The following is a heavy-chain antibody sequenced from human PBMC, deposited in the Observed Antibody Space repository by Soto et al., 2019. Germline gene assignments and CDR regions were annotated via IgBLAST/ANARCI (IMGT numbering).Heavy chain of an antibody. CDR1: GFTFSNYA. D-gene: IGHD1-1*01. J-gene: IGHJ4*02. Sequence: EVQLLESGGGLVQPGGSLRLSCAASGFTFSNYALTWARQAPGQGLEWVSAISGSDGTTYYADSVKGRFTISRDNSMNTLYLQLDSLRGEDTAMYYCAKGGWGTVLDYWGQGTLVTVSS. V-gene: IGHV3-23*01. CDR2: ISGSDGTT. CDR3: AKGGWGTVLDY.